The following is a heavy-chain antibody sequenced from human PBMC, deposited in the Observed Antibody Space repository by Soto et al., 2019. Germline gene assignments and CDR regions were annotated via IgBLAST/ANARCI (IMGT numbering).Heavy chain of an antibody. V-gene: IGHV3-11*01. Sequence: QVQLVESGGGLVKPGGSLRLSCAASGFTFSDYYMSWIRQAPGKGLEWVSYISSSGSTIYYADSVKGRFTISRDNVKNSLYLQMSSLTADDTAVYYCARDHSSYYYGMDVWGQGTTVTVSS. CDR1: GFTFSDYY. CDR3: ARDHSSYYYGMDV. CDR2: ISSSGSTI. D-gene: IGHD5-18*01. J-gene: IGHJ6*02.